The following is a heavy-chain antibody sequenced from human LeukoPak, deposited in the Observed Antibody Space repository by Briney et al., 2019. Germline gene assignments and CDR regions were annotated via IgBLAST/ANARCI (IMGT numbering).Heavy chain of an antibody. V-gene: IGHV3-23*01. CDR1: GFTFSSYV. CDR2: ISGSGGST. J-gene: IGHJ6*03. Sequence: GGSLRVSCAASGFTFSSYVMSWVRQAPGKGVEWVSGISGSGGSTYYADSVKGGFTISRDNSKNTLFLQMNSLRDEDTAIYYCATTLVRTSSYMDVWGKGTTVTVSS. CDR3: ATTLVRTSSYMDV.